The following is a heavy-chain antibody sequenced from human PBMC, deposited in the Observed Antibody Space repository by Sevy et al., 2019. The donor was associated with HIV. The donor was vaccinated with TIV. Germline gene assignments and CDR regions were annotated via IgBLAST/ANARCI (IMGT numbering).Heavy chain of an antibody. D-gene: IGHD2-15*01. CDR2: NSAHNDNT. Sequence: ASVKVSCKATGYTLNGHGITWVRQTPGQGLEWMGWNSAHNDNTNYAQKLQGRVTMTTDTSTSTAYMELRSLTSDDTAVYYCARDVEGYCHGGSCQTLDYWGQGTPVTVSS. J-gene: IGHJ4*02. V-gene: IGHV1-18*01. CDR1: GYTLNGHG. CDR3: ARDVEGYCHGGSCQTLDY.